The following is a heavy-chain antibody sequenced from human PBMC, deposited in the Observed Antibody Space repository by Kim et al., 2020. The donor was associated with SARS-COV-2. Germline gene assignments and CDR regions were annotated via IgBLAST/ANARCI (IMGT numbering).Heavy chain of an antibody. Sequence: NSGRTRYNPSLKIRVAISRDTSRIHFSLILTSVTAADTAVYYCARFGWGAFWGQGTLVTVSS. J-gene: IGHJ4*02. V-gene: IGHV4-59*10. D-gene: IGHD3-16*01. CDR3: ARFGWGAF. CDR2: NSGRT.